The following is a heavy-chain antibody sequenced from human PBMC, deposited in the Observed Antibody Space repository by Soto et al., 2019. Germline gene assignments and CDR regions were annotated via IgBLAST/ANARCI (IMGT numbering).Heavy chain of an antibody. J-gene: IGHJ3*02. CDR1: GFSFDDYA. Sequence: EVQLLESGGGLVQPGGSLRLSCAASGFSFDDYAMTWVRQAAGKGLEWVSAISGSGDNTYYADSVKGRFTISRDNSKNTLYLQLNSLRAEDTALYYCASRDPYGDYAHAFDTWGQGIMVTVSS. V-gene: IGHV3-23*01. CDR3: ASRDPYGDYAHAFDT. CDR2: ISGSGDNT. D-gene: IGHD4-17*01.